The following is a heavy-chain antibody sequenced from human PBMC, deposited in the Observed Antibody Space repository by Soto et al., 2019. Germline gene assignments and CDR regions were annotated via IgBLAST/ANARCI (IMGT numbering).Heavy chain of an antibody. CDR1: GDSVSSNSAA. D-gene: IGHD1-26*01. V-gene: IGHV6-1*01. CDR3: ARGEVYSGRIVDY. CDR2: TYYRSKWYS. J-gene: IGHJ4*02. Sequence: QVQLQQSGPGLVKPSQTLSVTCVISGDSVSSNSAAWNWIRQSPSRGLEWLGRTYYRSKWYSDYAASVERRITVNPHTSKNHFSLQLNSVTPGDTAVYYCARGEVYSGRIVDYWGQGTPVTVSS.